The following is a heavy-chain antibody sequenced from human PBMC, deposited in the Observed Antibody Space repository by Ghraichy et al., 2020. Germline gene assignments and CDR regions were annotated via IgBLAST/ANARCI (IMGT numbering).Heavy chain of an antibody. Sequence: GGSLRLSCAVSGFTFRSYWMTWVRQAPGKGLEWVANIKQDGSEKSYVDSVKGRFTVSRDNAKNSLYLQMNSLRAEDTAVYYCARAYSSSSGWLFVYWGQGTLVTVSS. CDR2: IKQDGSEK. V-gene: IGHV3-7*04. CDR1: GFTFRSYW. CDR3: ARAYSSSSGWLFVY. D-gene: IGHD6-6*01. J-gene: IGHJ4*02.